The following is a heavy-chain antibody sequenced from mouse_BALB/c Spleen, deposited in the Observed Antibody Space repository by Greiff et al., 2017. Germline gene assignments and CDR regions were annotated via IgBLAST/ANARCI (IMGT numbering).Heavy chain of an antibody. Sequence: EVKLQESGAELVKPGASVKLSCTASGFNIKDTYMHWVKQRPEQGLEWIGRIDPANGDTKYDPKFQGKATITADTSSNTAYLQLSSLTSEDTAVYYCANWDYWGQGTTLTVSS. CDR2: IDPANGDT. D-gene: IGHD4-1*01. CDR1: GFNIKDTY. CDR3: ANWDY. J-gene: IGHJ2*01. V-gene: IGHV14-3*02.